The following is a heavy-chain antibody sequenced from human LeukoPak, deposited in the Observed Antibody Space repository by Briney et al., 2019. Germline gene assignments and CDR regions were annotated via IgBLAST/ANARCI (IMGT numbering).Heavy chain of an antibody. J-gene: IGHJ4*02. Sequence: SETLSLTCTVSGGSISSGGYYWSWIRQHPGKGLEWIGYIYYSGSTNYNPSLKSRVTISVDTSKNQFSLKLSSVTAADTAVYYCARQGGGNEVYYFDYWGQGTLVTVSS. CDR1: GGSISSGGYY. CDR2: IYYSGST. V-gene: IGHV4-61*08. CDR3: ARQGGGNEVYYFDY. D-gene: IGHD4-23*01.